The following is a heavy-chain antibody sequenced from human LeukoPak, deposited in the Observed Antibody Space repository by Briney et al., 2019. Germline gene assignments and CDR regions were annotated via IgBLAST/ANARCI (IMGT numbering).Heavy chain of an antibody. J-gene: IGHJ5*01. D-gene: IGHD6-19*01. CDR3: AKLGYSSGWFDY. Sequence: GRSLRLSCAASGFTFSSYAMSWVRQAPGKGLEWVSAISGSGGSTYYADSVKGRFTISRDNSKNTLYLQMNSLRAEDTAVYYCAKLGYSSGWFDYWGQGTLVTVSS. V-gene: IGHV3-23*01. CDR1: GFTFSSYA. CDR2: ISGSGGST.